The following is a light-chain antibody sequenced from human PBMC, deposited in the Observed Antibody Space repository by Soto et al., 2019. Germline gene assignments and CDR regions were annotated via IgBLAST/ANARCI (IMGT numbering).Light chain of an antibody. CDR3: QQYNSYPLT. J-gene: IGKJ4*01. CDR2: DAS. Sequence: DIQMTQSPSTLSASVGDRVTITCRASQSISSWLAWYQQKPGKAPKLLTYDASSLESGVPSRFSGSGSGTEFTLTISSLQPDDFATYYCQQYNSYPLTFGGGTKVEIK. CDR1: QSISSW. V-gene: IGKV1-5*01.